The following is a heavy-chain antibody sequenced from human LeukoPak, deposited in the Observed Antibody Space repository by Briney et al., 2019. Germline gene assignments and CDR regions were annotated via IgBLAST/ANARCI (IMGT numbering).Heavy chain of an antibody. V-gene: IGHV3-48*02. D-gene: IGHD2-2*01. Sequence: PGGSLRLSCAASGFTFSSYSMNWVRQAPGKGLEWVSYISSRSSTIYHADSVKGRFTISRDNAKNSLYLQMNSLRDEDTAVYYCARAGYCSSTSCFIDAFDIWGQGTMVTVSS. CDR1: GFTFSSYS. CDR3: ARAGYCSSTSCFIDAFDI. J-gene: IGHJ3*02. CDR2: ISSRSSTI.